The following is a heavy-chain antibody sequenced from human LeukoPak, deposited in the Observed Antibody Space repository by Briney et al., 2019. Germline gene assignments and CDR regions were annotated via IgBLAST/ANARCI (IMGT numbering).Heavy chain of an antibody. D-gene: IGHD6-13*01. CDR2: IYYSGST. Sequence: SETLSLTCTVSGGSISSYYWSWIRQPPGKGLEWIGYIYYSGSTNYNPSHKRRVTISVDTSKNQFSLKLSSVTAADTAVYYCARGYSSSWYLSYFDYWGQGTLVTVSS. J-gene: IGHJ4*02. V-gene: IGHV4-59*01. CDR3: ARGYSSSWYLSYFDY. CDR1: GGSISSYY.